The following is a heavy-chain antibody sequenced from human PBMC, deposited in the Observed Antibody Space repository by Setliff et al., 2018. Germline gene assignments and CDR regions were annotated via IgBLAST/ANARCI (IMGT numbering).Heavy chain of an antibody. CDR1: GYSITDGYY. D-gene: IGHD1-1*01. CDR2: INHGGDT. V-gene: IGHV4-38-2*01. J-gene: IGHJ3*02. CDR3: RQAVVGRDVFDI. Sequence: SETLSLTCVVSGYSITDGYYWGWIRQPPGKGLEWIGSINHGGDTSYNPSLQSRVAISVDTSKNQFSLTLTSVTAADTALYYCRQAVVGRDVFDIWGQGTVVTVSS.